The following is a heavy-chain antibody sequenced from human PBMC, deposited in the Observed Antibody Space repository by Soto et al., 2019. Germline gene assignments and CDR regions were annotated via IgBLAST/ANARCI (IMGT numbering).Heavy chain of an antibody. D-gene: IGHD6-19*01. CDR1: GFTFSSYG. CDR3: ARDGDSSGWAWGAFDI. CDR2: IWYDGSKK. J-gene: IGHJ3*02. V-gene: IGHV3-33*01. Sequence: GESLKISCAASGFTFSSYGIHWVRQAPGKGLEWVAVIWYDGSKKYYTDSVKGRFTISRDNSKNTLYLQMNSLRAEDTAVYYCARDGDSSGWAWGAFDIWGQGTMVTVSS.